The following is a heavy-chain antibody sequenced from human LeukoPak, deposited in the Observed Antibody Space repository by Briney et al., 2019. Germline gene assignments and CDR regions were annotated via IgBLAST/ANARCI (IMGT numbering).Heavy chain of an antibody. CDR3: AKWVGTLGSLDF. CDR1: GFTFGSYS. V-gene: IGHV3-48*04. D-gene: IGHD4-23*01. J-gene: IGHJ4*02. Sequence: GGSLRLSCAASGFTFGSYSMNWVRQAPGKGLEWLSYISSVSNAIYYADSVKGRFIISRDNGKNSLYLQLNSLRAEDTAVYYCAKWVGTLGSLDFWGQGTLVTVSS. CDR2: ISSVSNAI.